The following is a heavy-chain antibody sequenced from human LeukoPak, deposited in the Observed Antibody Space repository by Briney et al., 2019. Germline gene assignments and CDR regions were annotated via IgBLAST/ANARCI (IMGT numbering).Heavy chain of an antibody. V-gene: IGHV3-30*18. D-gene: IGHD1-26*01. Sequence: NPGGSLRLSCAASGFTFSAYAMHWVRQAPGRGLEWVSFISYDGNGRYYADSVRGRFTISRDNSKNTLSLQMNSLEDEDTAVYYCAKLRGSYDYYFYGFDVWGQGTTVTVSS. CDR1: GFTFSAYA. CDR2: ISYDGNGR. CDR3: AKLRGSYDYYFYGFDV. J-gene: IGHJ6*02.